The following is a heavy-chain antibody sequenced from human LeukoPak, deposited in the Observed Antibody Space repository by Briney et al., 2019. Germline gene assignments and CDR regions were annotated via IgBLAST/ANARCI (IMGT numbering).Heavy chain of an antibody. CDR1: GGTFSSYA. CDR3: ARGGAGYCSSTSCHPYFDY. CDR2: IIPIFGTA. V-gene: IGHV1-69*05. J-gene: IGHJ4*02. Sequence: ASVKVSCKASGGTFSSYAISWVQQAPGQGLEWMGGIIPIFGTANYAQKFQGRVTITTDESTSTAYMELSSLRSEDTAVYYCARGGAGYCSSTSCHPYFDYWGQGTLVTVSS. D-gene: IGHD2-2*01.